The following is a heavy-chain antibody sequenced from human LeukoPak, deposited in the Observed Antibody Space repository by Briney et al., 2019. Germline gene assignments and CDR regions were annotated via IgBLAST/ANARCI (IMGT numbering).Heavy chain of an antibody. CDR1: GFTFSSYA. V-gene: IGHV3-30-3*01. D-gene: IGHD6-13*01. Sequence: GSLRLSCAASGFTFSSYAMHWVRQAPGKGLEWVAGISYDGSNEYYADSVKGRFFISRDNSKNSVYLQVNSLRVDDTAVYYCARDQGGSSWSPSNWFDPWGQGTLVTVSS. J-gene: IGHJ5*02. CDR2: ISYDGSNE. CDR3: ARDQGGSSWSPSNWFDP.